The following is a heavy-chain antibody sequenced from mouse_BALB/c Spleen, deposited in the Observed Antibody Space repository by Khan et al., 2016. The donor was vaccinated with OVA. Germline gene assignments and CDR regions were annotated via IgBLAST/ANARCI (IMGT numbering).Heavy chain of an antibody. CDR3: ARWGLRWDLDY. J-gene: IGHJ2*01. CDR2: INPSTGYT. CDR1: GYTFINYW. V-gene: IGHV1-7*01. D-gene: IGHD1-1*02. Sequence: QVRLQQSGAELAKPGASVKMSCKASGYTFINYWILWVKQRPGQGLEWIGYINPSTGYTEYNQNFKDKATLTADTSSSTAYMQLSSLTSEDSAVYYGARWGLRWDLDYWGQGTTLTVSS.